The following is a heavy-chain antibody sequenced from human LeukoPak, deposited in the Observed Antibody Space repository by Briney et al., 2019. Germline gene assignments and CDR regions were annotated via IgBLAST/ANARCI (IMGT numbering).Heavy chain of an antibody. Sequence: SETLSLTCAVYGGSFSGYYWSWIRQPPGKGLEWLGEINHSGSTNYNPSLKSRVTISVDTSKNQFSLKLSSVTAADTAVYYCARGRYSSSWYSRGLGYWGQGTLVTVSS. CDR1: GGSFSGYY. CDR2: INHSGST. D-gene: IGHD6-13*01. CDR3: ARGRYSSSWYSRGLGY. V-gene: IGHV4-34*01. J-gene: IGHJ4*02.